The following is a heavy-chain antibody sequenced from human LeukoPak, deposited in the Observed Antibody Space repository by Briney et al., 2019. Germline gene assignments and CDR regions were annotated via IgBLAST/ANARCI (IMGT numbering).Heavy chain of an antibody. J-gene: IGHJ4*02. V-gene: IGHV1-69*04. D-gene: IGHD6-13*01. CDR3: ARGHIAAAGTAY. CDR1: GGTFSSYA. CDR2: IIPILGIA. Sequence: SVKVSCKASGGTFSSYAISWVRQAPGQGLEWMGRIIPILGIANYAQKFQGRVTITADKSTSTAYMELSSLRSEDTAVYYWARGHIAAAGTAYWGQGTLVTVSS.